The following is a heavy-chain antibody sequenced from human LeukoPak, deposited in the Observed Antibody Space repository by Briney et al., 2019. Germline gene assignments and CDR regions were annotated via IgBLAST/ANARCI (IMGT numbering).Heavy chain of an antibody. J-gene: IGHJ4*02. CDR3: ARKYCSGGTCYTGILEY. CDR2: IYSDGST. D-gene: IGHD2-15*01. Sequence: PGGSLRLSCAAPGFTFSSNHMSWVRQAPGKGLEWVSLIYSDGSTYYADSVKGRFTISRDNSKNTLYLQMNSLRAEDTAVYYCARKYCSGGTCYTGILEYWGQGTPVTVSS. CDR1: GFTFSSNH. V-gene: IGHV3-53*01.